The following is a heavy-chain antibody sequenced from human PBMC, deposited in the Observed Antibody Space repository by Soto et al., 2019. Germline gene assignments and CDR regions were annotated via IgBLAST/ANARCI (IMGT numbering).Heavy chain of an antibody. J-gene: IGHJ5*02. D-gene: IGHD2-2*01. CDR3: VHSVRGYCSRTSCLNWFDP. V-gene: IGHV2-5*01. Sequence: QITLKESGPTLVKPTQTLTLTCTFSGFSLSTSGVGVGWIRQPRGKALEWLALIYWNDDKRYSPSLKSWLTITKDSSKNQVVLTMTNMDPVDTATYYCVHSVRGYCSRTSCLNWFDPWGQATLVTVSS. CDR2: IYWNDDK. CDR1: GFSLSTSGVG.